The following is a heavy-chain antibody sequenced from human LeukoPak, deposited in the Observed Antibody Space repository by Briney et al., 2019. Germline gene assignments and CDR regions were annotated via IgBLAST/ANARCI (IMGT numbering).Heavy chain of an antibody. V-gene: IGHV3-21*01. Sequence: PGGSLRLSCAASGFTFSRYSMNWVRQAPGKGLEWVSSISSSSSYIYYADSVKGRLTISRENAKNSLYMKMKSLRAEDTAVYYCARCRGSCLFGWSFYIWGQGTMVTVSS. J-gene: IGHJ3*02. D-gene: IGHD2-15*01. CDR3: ARCRGSCLFGWSFYI. CDR1: GFTFSRYS. CDR2: ISSSSSYI.